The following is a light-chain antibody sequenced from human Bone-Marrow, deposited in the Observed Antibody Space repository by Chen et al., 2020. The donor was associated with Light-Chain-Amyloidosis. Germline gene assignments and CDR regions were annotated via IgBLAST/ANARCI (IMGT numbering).Light chain of an antibody. CDR2: DVT. J-gene: IGLJ2*01. V-gene: IGLV2-14*03. CDR3: SSFTRNNALV. CDR1: SSDVGGYNY. Sequence: QSVLTQPASGSGSPRQSITISCTGTSSDVGGYNYVSWYQQHPGKAPKLIIYDVTYRPSGVSNRISGSKSGNTASLTISGLQAEDEADYYCSSFTRNNALVFGGGTKLTVL.